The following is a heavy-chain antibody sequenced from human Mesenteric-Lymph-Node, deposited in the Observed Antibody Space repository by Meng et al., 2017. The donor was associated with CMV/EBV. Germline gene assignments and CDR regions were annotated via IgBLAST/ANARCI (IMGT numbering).Heavy chain of an antibody. D-gene: IGHD3-16*01. CDR2: IAPISGRA. CDR3: ASPRGPTDYYYYYAMDV. CDR1: GGTFSSYA. J-gene: IGHJ6*02. V-gene: IGHV1-69*05. Sequence: KVSCKASGGTFSSYAINWVRQAPGQGLEWMGGIAPISGRANYAQKFQGRVTISTDESTRTAYMELSSLRSEDTAVYYCASPRGPTDYYYYYAMDVWGQGTTVTVSS.